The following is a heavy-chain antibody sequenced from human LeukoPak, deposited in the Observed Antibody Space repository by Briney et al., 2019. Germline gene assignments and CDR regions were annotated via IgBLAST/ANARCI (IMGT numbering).Heavy chain of an antibody. CDR3: ARGPLTTVTPFDY. D-gene: IGHD4-17*01. J-gene: IGHJ4*02. CDR2: ISSSSSYI. Sequence: GGSLRLSCAASGFTFSSYIMNWVRQAPGKGLEWASSISSSSSYIYYADSVKGRFTISRDNAKNSLYLQMNSLRAEDTAVYYCARGPLTTVTPFDYWGQGTLVTVSS. CDR1: GFTFSSYI. V-gene: IGHV3-21*01.